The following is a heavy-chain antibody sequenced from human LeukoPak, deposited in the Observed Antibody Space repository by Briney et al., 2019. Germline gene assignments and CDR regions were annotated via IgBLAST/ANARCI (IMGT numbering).Heavy chain of an antibody. CDR2: IYSGGST. V-gene: IGHV3-53*05. J-gene: IGHJ4*02. Sequence: GGSLRLSRAASGFTVSNNYMSWVRQAPGKGLEWVSLIYSGGSTYYADSVKGRFTISRDSSKNTLYLQMNSLRAEDTAVYYCSTLGYFDWESSIYFDYWGQGTLVTVSS. CDR1: GFTVSNNY. D-gene: IGHD3-9*01. CDR3: STLGYFDWESSIYFDY.